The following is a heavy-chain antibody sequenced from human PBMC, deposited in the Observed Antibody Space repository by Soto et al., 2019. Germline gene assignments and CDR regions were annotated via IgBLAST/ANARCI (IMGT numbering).Heavy chain of an antibody. CDR3: ASPYYDFWSGYQRSYGMDV. V-gene: IGHV1-46*01. D-gene: IGHD3-3*01. CDR1: GYTFTSYY. CDR2: INPSGGST. J-gene: IGHJ6*02. Sequence: QVQLVQSGAEVKKPGASVKVSCKASGYTFTSYYMHWVRQAPGQGLEWMGIINPSGGSTSYAQKFQGRVTMTRDTSTSTVYREGSSLRDEDTAVYYCASPYYDFWSGYQRSYGMDVWGQGTTVTVSS.